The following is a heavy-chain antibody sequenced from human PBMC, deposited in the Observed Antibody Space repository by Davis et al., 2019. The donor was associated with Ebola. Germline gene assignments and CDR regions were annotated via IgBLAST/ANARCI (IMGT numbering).Heavy chain of an antibody. CDR3: ARGRLGYCSSTSCYLARGWFDP. J-gene: IGHJ5*02. CDR1: GGSISSSSYY. CDR2: IYYSGST. Sequence: MPGGSLRLSCTVSGGSISSSSYYWGWIRQPPGKGLEWIGSIYYSGSTYYNPSLKSRVTISVDTSKNQFSLKLSSVTAADTAVYYCARGRLGYCSSTSCYLARGWFDPWGQGTLVTVSS. D-gene: IGHD2-2*01. V-gene: IGHV4-39*01.